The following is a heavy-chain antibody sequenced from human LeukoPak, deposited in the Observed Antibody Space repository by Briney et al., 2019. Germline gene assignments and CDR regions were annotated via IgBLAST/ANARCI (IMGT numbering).Heavy chain of an antibody. V-gene: IGHV4-38-2*02. CDR2: IHHSGST. D-gene: IGHD6-13*01. J-gene: IGHJ6*03. Sequence: PSETLSLTCIVSGYSISSGYYWGWIRQPPGKGLEWIGNIHHSGSTYYNPSLKRRVTISVDTSKNQLSLKLSSVTAADTAVYYCAAAPYSSSWYNDHYYYYYYMDVWGKGTTVTVSS. CDR3: AAAPYSSSWYNDHYYYYYYMDV. CDR1: GYSISSGYY.